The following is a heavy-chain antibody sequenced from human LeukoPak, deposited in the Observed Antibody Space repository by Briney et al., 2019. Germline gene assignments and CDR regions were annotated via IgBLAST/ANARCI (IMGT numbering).Heavy chain of an antibody. CDR3: ARTGRGDCPDV. Sequence: GGSPRLSCAASGFTFSSYSMNWVRQAPGKGLEWVSSISSSSYIYYADSVKGRFTISRDNAKNSLYLQMNSLRAEDTAVYYCARTGRGDCPDVWGQGTTVTVSS. CDR2: ISSSSYI. CDR1: GFTFSSYS. V-gene: IGHV3-21*01. J-gene: IGHJ6*02. D-gene: IGHD2-21*02.